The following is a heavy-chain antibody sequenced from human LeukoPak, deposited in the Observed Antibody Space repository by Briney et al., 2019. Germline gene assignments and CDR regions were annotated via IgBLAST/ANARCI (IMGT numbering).Heavy chain of an antibody. CDR1: EFTFSSYG. Sequence: PGGSLRLSCAASEFTFSSYGMHWVRQAPGKGLEWVAVIWYDGSNKYYADSVKGRFTISRDNSKNTVYLQMNSLRVEDTAVYYCARDQRPDWGEYFQHWGQGTLVTVSS. D-gene: IGHD7-27*01. CDR3: ARDQRPDWGEYFQH. J-gene: IGHJ1*01. CDR2: IWYDGSNK. V-gene: IGHV3-33*01.